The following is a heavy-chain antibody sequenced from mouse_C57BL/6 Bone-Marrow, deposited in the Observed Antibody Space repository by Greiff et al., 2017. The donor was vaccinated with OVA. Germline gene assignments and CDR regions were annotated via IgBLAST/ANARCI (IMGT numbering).Heavy chain of an antibody. CDR2: INPNNGGT. D-gene: IGHD2-4*01. V-gene: IGHV1-22*01. Sequence: EVQLQQSGPELVKPGASVKMSCKASGYTFTDYNMHWVKQSHGKSLEWIGYINPNNGGTSYNQKFKGKATLTVNKSSSTADMELRSLTSEDSAVYYWARRDGYDYTWFAYWGQGTLVTVSA. CDR3: ARRDGYDYTWFAY. J-gene: IGHJ3*01. CDR1: GYTFTDYN.